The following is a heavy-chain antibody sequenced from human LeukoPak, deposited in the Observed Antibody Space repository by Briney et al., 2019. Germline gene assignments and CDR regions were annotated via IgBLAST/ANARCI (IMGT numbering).Heavy chain of an antibody. J-gene: IGHJ5*02. V-gene: IGHV3-21*01. CDR3: AKCSGGNCYHSDDH. CDR1: GFTFSAHS. Sequence: PGGSLRLSCAASGFTFSAHSMNWVRQAPGKGLEWVSSISSGSRYIYYADSVKGRFPIDRDNAKDSLYLQMNSLRAEDTAVYYWAKCSGGNCYHSDDHWGQGTLVTVSP. D-gene: IGHD2-15*01. CDR2: ISSGSRYI.